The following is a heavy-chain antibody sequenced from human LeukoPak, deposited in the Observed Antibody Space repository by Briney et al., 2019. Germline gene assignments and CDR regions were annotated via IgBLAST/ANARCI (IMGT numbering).Heavy chain of an antibody. CDR1: GFTFDDYA. CDR3: AKGPDYDILTPIDY. D-gene: IGHD3-9*01. V-gene: IGHV3-9*03. J-gene: IGHJ4*02. Sequence: GGSLRLSCVASGFTFDDYAMHWVRQAPGKGLEWVSGISWNSGRRGYADSVKGRFTISRDNAKTSLHLQMNSLRAEDMALYYCAKGPDYDILTPIDYWGQGTLVTVSS. CDR2: ISWNSGRR.